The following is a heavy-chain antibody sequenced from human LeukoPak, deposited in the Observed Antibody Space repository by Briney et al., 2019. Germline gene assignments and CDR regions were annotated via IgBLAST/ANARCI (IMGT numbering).Heavy chain of an antibody. CDR2: IIPIVGTA. D-gene: IGHD3-22*01. V-gene: IGHV1-69*05. CDR1: GGTFSSYA. Sequence: ASVKVSCKAYGGTFSSYAISWVRQAPGQGLEWMGRIIPIVGTAIYAQKFQGRVTITTDESTSTAYMELSSLRSEDTAVYYCARDRGYDSSGYYYSFDYWGQGTLVTVSS. CDR3: ARDRGYDSSGYYYSFDY. J-gene: IGHJ4*02.